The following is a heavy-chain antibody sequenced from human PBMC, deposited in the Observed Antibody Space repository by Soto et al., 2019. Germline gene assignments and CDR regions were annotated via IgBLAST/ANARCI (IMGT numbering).Heavy chain of an antibody. Sequence: QVQLVQSGTEVKKPGASVKVSCKASGYTFLDFYIHWVRQAPGQGLEWMGFINPSGGGTTYAQQFQGRLTMTRDTSTSTVYMELISLRSEDTASYYCARDKPFSAGYWGQGTLVT. J-gene: IGHJ4*02. CDR1: GYTFLDFY. CDR3: ARDKPFSAGY. CDR2: INPSGGGT. V-gene: IGHV1-46*01. D-gene: IGHD3-3*02.